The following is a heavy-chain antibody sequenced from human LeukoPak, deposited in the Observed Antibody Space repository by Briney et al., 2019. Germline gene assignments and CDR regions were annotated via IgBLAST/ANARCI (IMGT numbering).Heavy chain of an antibody. CDR3: ARKTRTWSNWFDP. CDR1: GGSISSGNYY. V-gene: IGHV4-30-4*01. J-gene: IGHJ5*02. D-gene: IGHD1-14*01. CDR2: IYYSGSV. Sequence: SETLSLTCTVSGGSISSGNYYWSWVRQSPGKGLEWIGYIYYSGSVFYNPSLESRIIISLDTSKNQFSLKVTSLTAADSAVYYCARKTRTWSNWFDPWGQGTLVTVSS.